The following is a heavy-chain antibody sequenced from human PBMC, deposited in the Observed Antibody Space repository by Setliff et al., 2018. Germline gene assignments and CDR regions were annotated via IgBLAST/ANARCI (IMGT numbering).Heavy chain of an antibody. CDR2: IYYSGST. Sequence: TLSLTCPVSGGSISSGGYYWSWIRQHPGKGLEWIGYIYYSGSTYYNPSLKSRVTLSVDTSKNQFSLKLSSVTAADTAVYYCARDSLTTLRSRSFDIWGQGTMVTVSS. J-gene: IGHJ3*02. V-gene: IGHV4-31*03. CDR3: ARDSLTTLRSRSFDI. D-gene: IGHD1-1*01. CDR1: GGSISSGGYY.